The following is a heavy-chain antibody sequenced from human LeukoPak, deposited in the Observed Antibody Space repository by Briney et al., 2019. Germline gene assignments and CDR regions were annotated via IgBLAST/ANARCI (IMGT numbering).Heavy chain of an antibody. J-gene: IGHJ5*02. D-gene: IGHD3-22*01. CDR2: IYYSGST. Sequence: SETLSLTCTVSGGSISSYYWSWIRQPPGKGLEWIGYIYYSGSTNCNPSLKSRVTISVDTSKNQFSLKLSSVTAADTAVYYCARDVTYYYDSSGVAWFDPWGQGTLVTVSS. CDR3: ARDVTYYYDSSGVAWFDP. V-gene: IGHV4-59*01. CDR1: GGSISSYY.